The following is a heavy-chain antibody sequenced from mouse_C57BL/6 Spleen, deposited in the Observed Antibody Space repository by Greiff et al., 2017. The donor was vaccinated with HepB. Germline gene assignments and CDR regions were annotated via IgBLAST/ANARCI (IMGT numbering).Heavy chain of an antibody. V-gene: IGHV1-55*01. CDR3: ARGYYYSNYGAMDY. CDR1: GYTFTSYW. Sequence: QVQLQQSGAELVKPGASVKMSCKASGYTFTSYWITWVKQRPGQGLEWIGDIYPGSGSTNYNEKFKSKATLTVDTSSSPAYMQLSSLTSEDSAVYYCARGYYYSNYGAMDYWGQGTSVTVSS. D-gene: IGHD2-5*01. CDR2: IYPGSGST. J-gene: IGHJ4*01.